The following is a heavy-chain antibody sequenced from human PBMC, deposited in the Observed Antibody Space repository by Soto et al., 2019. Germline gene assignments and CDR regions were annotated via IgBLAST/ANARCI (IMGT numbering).Heavy chain of an antibody. CDR3: AKVVPTNFYSSSDGGMDV. V-gene: IGHV3-30*18. CDR1: GFTFSSYG. CDR2: ISYDGSNK. Sequence: QVQLVESGGGVVQPGRSLRLSCAASGFTFSSYGMHWVRQAPGKGLEWVAVISYDGSNKYYADSVKGRFTISRDNSKNTLYLQMNSLRAEDTAVYYCAKVVPTNFYSSSDGGMDVWGQGTTVTVSS. D-gene: IGHD6-13*01. J-gene: IGHJ6*02.